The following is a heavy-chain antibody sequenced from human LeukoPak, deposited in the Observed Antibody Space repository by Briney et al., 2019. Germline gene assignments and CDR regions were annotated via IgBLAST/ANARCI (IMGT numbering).Heavy chain of an antibody. Sequence: QTGGSLRLSCAASGFTFDDYAMHWVRQAPGKGLEWVSGISWNSGSIGYADSVKGRFTISRDNAKNSLYLQMSSLRAEDTAVYYCARPVVNRQGLFEYWGHGTLVTVSP. D-gene: IGHD3-22*01. V-gene: IGHV3-9*01. J-gene: IGHJ4*01. CDR3: ARPVVNRQGLFEY. CDR1: GFTFDDYA. CDR2: ISWNSGSI.